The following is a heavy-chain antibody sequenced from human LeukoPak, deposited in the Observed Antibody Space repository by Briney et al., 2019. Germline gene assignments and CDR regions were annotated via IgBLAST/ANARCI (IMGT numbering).Heavy chain of an antibody. J-gene: IGHJ4*02. CDR1: GFTISSYG. CDR3: AKPYYYDSSGYKYYFDY. CDR2: ISYDGSNK. D-gene: IGHD3-22*01. V-gene: IGHV3-30*18. Sequence: SGRSLRLSCAASGFTISSYGIHWVRQAPGKGLEWVAVISYDGSNKYYADSVKGRFTISRDNSKNTLYLQMNSLRAEDTAVYYCAKPYYYDSSGYKYYFDYWGQGTLVTVSS.